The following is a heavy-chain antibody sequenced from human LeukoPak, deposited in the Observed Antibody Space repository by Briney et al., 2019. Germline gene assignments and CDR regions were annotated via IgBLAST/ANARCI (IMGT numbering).Heavy chain of an antibody. Sequence: GGSLRLSCAASGFTFSSYAMSWVRQAPGKGLEWVSAISGSGGSTYYADSVKGRITISRDNSKDTLYLQMNSLRPEDTAVYYCAKARYSGSSYCFDYWGQGTLVAVSS. CDR3: AKARYSGSSYCFDY. D-gene: IGHD1-26*01. CDR2: ISGSGGST. CDR1: GFTFSSYA. J-gene: IGHJ4*02. V-gene: IGHV3-23*01.